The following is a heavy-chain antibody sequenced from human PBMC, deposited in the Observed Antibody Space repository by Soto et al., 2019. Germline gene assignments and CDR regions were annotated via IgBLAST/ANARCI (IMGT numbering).Heavy chain of an antibody. CDR1: GFTVSSNY. V-gene: IGHV3-66*01. CDR3: ARDPRDSSSWYDHY. CDR2: IYSGGST. Sequence: EVQLVESGGGLVQPGGSLRLSCAASGFTVSSNYMRWVRQAPGKGLEWVSVIYSGGSTYYADSVKGRFTISRDNAKNTLYLQMNSLRAEDTAVYYCARDPRDSSSWYDHYWGQGTLVTVSS. D-gene: IGHD6-13*01. J-gene: IGHJ4*02.